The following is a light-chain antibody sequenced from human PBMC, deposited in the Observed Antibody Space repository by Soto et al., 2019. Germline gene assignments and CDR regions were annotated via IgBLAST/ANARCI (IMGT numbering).Light chain of an antibody. V-gene: IGLV2-14*01. CDR3: SSYTSSTTRV. CDR2: EVS. CDR1: SSDVGGYNY. J-gene: IGLJ2*01. Sequence: QSVLTQPASVSGSPGRSITISCTGTSSDVGGYNYVSWYQQHPGKAPKLMIYEVSNRPSGVSNRFSGSKSGNTASLTISGLPAEDEADYYCSSYTSSTTRVFGGGTKVTVL.